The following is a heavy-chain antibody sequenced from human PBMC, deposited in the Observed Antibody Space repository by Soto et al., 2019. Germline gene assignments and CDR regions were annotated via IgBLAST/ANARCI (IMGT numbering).Heavy chain of an antibody. D-gene: IGHD3-10*01. J-gene: IGHJ4*02. CDR2: IWYDGSNQ. Sequence: GGSLRLSCAPSGFTFSTYGMHWVRQAPGKGLECVAVIWYDGSNQYYADSVKGRFTISRDNSKNMLYLQMNSLRAEDTAVYYCAGDLGAFNYGSAYFDYWGQGTTVTVYS. V-gene: IGHV3-33*01. CDR3: AGDLGAFNYGSAYFDY. CDR1: GFTFSTYG.